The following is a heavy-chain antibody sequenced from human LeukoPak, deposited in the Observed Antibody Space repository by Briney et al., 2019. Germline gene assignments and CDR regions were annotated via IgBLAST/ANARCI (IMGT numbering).Heavy chain of an antibody. CDR3: TTEDLMVADYYYYGMDV. V-gene: IGHV3-15*01. CDR2: IKSKTAGGTT. Sequence: KPAGSLRLSCAASGLTFSNAWMSWVRQAPGKGLEWVGRIKSKTAGGTTDYAAPVKGRFTISRDESKNTLYLQMNSLKTEDTAVYYCTTEDLMVADYYYYGMDVWGQGTTVTVSS. J-gene: IGHJ6*02. D-gene: IGHD6-19*01. CDR1: GLTFSNAW.